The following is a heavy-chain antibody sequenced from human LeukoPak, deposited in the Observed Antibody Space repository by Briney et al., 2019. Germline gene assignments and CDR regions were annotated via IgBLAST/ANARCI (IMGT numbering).Heavy chain of an antibody. D-gene: IGHD2-2*01. Sequence: PSETLSLTCAVYGGSFSGYYWSWIRQPPGKGLEWIGEINHNGSTNYNPSLESRVTISVDTSKNQFSLKLSSVTAADTAVYYCARASAAGADFYDYWGQGTLVTVSS. CDR1: GGSFSGYY. CDR3: ARASAAGADFYDY. J-gene: IGHJ4*02. CDR2: INHNGST. V-gene: IGHV4-34*01.